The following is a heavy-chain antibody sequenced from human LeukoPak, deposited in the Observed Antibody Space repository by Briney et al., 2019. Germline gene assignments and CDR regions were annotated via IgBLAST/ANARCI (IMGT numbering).Heavy chain of an antibody. D-gene: IGHD3-10*01. CDR2: IISNSGGT. CDR3: MEDGPSSGLL. V-gene: IGHV4-4*07. J-gene: IGHJ4*02. CDR1: GISINPYY. Sequence: PADTLSLTCTVSGISINPYYWTWIRQPSGKGLEWMGRIISNSGGTNYNTSLKSRVPRSVDTSKTQFSRELTSVTPADRAGYYWMEDGPSSGLLWGLGALVTLS.